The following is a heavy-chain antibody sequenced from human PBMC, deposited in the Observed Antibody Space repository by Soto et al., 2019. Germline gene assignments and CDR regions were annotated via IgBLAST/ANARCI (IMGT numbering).Heavy chain of an antibody. CDR3: ARGGYSYSFDY. J-gene: IGHJ4*02. CDR2: ISSSGSTI. D-gene: IGHD5-18*01. CDR1: GFTFSSYE. V-gene: IGHV3-48*03. Sequence: EVQLVESGGGLVQPGGSLRLSCAASGFTFSSYEMNWVRQAPGKGLEWVSYISSSGSTIYYADSVKGRFTISRDNAKNSLYLQMISMRAEDTAVYYCARGGYSYSFDYWGQGTLVTVSS.